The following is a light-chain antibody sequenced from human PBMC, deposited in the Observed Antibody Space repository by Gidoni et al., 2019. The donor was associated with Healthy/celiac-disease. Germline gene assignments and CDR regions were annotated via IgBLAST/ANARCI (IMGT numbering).Light chain of an antibody. CDR3: QQSYSAAWT. CDR1: QSISSY. J-gene: IGKJ1*01. CDR2: AAS. Sequence: QSPSSLSASVGDRVTITCRASQSISSYLNWYQQKPGKAPKLLNYAASSLQSGVPSRFSGSGAGTDFTLTISRLHPEDVATYYCQQSYSAAWTFGEGTKVEIK. V-gene: IGKV1-39*01.